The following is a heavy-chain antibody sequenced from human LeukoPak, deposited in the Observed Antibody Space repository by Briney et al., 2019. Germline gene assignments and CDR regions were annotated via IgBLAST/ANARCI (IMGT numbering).Heavy chain of an antibody. CDR3: AYYYDSSGFYPEMS. J-gene: IGHJ4*02. CDR1: GGFISSYY. V-gene: IGHV4-59*01. CDR2: IYSSGNT. D-gene: IGHD3-22*01. Sequence: SETLSLTCTVSGGFISSYYWNWIRQTTGKGPEWIGSIYSSGNTNYNPSLKSRVTISVDTSKNQFSLMLTSVTAADTAVYYCAYYYDSSGFYPEMSWGQGILVTVSS.